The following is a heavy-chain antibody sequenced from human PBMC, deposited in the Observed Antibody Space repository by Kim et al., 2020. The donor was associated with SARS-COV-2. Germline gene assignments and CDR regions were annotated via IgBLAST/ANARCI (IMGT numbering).Heavy chain of an antibody. J-gene: IGHJ6*02. CDR1: GYSFTSYW. V-gene: IGHV5-10-1*01. Sequence: GESLKISCRGSGYSFTSYWITWVRKTPGKGLEWMGTIDPSDSYTNYSPSFQGHVTISTDKSITTAYLQWTSLRASDTAYYYCARNGYKGYDTMDVWGQGTPVTVSS. CDR2: IDPSDSYT. CDR3: ARNGYKGYDTMDV. D-gene: IGHD5-12*01.